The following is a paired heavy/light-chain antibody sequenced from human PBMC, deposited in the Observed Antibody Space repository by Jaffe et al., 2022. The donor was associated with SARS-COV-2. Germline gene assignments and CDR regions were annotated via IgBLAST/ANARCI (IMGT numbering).Light chain of an antibody. CDR1: QSLLHSNGYNY. V-gene: IGKV2-28*01. CDR2: LGS. CDR3: MQALQTLRGYT. J-gene: IGKJ2*01. Sequence: DIVMTQSPLSLPVTPGEPASISCRSSQSLLHSNGYNYLDWYLQKPGQSPQLLIYLGSNRASGVPDRFSGSGSGTDFTLKISRVEAEDVGVYYCMQALQTLRGYTFGQGTKLEIK.
Heavy chain of an antibody. J-gene: IGHJ4*02. CDR3: ARSSPLPFGPAGRNPGGALDY. V-gene: IGHV3-30-3*01. D-gene: IGHD6-13*01. CDR2: ISYDGSNK. CDR1: GFTFSSYA. Sequence: QVQLVESGGGVVQPGRSLRLSCAASGFTFSSYAMHWVRQAPGKGLEWVAVISYDGSNKYYADSVKGRFTISRDNSKNTLYLQMNSLRAEDTAVYYCARSSPLPFGPAGRNPGGALDYWGQGTLVTVSS.